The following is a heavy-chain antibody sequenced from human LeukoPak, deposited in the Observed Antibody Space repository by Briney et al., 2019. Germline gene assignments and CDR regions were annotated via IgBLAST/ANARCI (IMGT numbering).Heavy chain of an antibody. CDR1: GFIFRNHW. V-gene: IGHV3-7*01. CDR2: IKQDGNEK. J-gene: IGHJ4*02. CDR3: ARGPYYSDRVDYFDY. Sequence: GGSLRLSCAASGFIFRNHWMSWVRQVPGRALEWVAHIKQDGNEKHYVDSVEGRFTLSRDDSKNSLYLQMNSLRVDDSAVYYCARGPYYSDRVDYFDYWSQGTLVTVS. D-gene: IGHD4-17*01.